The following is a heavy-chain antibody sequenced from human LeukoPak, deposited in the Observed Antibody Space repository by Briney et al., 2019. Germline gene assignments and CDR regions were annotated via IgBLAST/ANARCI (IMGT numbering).Heavy chain of an antibody. D-gene: IGHD3-3*01. J-gene: IGHJ4*02. CDR1: GFTFSSYA. V-gene: IGHV3-23*01. CDR3: ARHYVFVSGGSSFDY. CDR2: ISGSGGST. Sequence: GGSLRLSCEASGFTFSSYAMSWVRQAPGKGLEWDSAISGSGGSTYYADSVKGRFTISRDNSKNTLYLQMNSLRAEDTAVYYCARHYVFVSGGSSFDYWGLGILVTVSS.